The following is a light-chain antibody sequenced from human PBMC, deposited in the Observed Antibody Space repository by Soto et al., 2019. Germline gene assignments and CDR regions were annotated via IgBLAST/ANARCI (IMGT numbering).Light chain of an antibody. CDR3: QQYDDWPET. J-gene: IGKJ1*01. CDR1: QSVSSN. CDR2: DAS. Sequence: ERVLTQLASALVVSTGERATLSCRASQSVSSNLAWYQQKPGQAPRLLIYDASTRATGIPARFSGSGSGTEFTLTISSLQSEDLAVYYCQQYDDWPETFGQGTKVDIK. V-gene: IGKV3-15*01.